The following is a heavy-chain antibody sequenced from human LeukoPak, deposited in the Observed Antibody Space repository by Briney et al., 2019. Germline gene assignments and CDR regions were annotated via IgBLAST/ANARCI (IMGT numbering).Heavy chain of an antibody. Sequence: GGSLRLSCAASGITFSSYSMNWVRQAPGKGLEWVANIKQDGSEKYYVDSVEGRFTISRDNAKNSLYLQMNSLRAEDTAVYYCARDKIVGATNFDSWGQGPLVTVSS. J-gene: IGHJ4*02. D-gene: IGHD1-26*01. CDR3: ARDKIVGATNFDS. V-gene: IGHV3-7*01. CDR2: IKQDGSEK. CDR1: GITFSSYS.